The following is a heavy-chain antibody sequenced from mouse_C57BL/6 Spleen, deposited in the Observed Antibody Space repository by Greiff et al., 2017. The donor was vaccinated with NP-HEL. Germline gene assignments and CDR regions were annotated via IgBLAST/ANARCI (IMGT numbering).Heavy chain of an antibody. CDR3: ARDWDYYGSSPLDY. CDR1: GFTFSSYA. Sequence: EVKLMESGGGLVKPGGSLKLSCAASGFTFSSYAMSWVRQTPEKRLEWVATISDGGSYTYYPDNVKGRFTISRDNAKNNLYLQMSHLKSEDTAMYYCARDWDYYGSSPLDYWGQGTTLTVSS. D-gene: IGHD1-1*01. V-gene: IGHV5-4*01. CDR2: ISDGGSYT. J-gene: IGHJ2*01.